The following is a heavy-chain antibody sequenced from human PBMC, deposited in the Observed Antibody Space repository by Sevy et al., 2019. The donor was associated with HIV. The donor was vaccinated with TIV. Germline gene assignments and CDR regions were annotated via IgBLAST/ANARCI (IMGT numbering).Heavy chain of an antibody. J-gene: IGHJ5*02. D-gene: IGHD2-8*01. CDR2: ISSSGSSI. V-gene: IGHV3-48*03. CDR3: TRNGGAFDNGFDP. Sequence: GGSLRLSCTASGFTFSSYDMNWVRQAPGKGLEWVSKISSSGSSIYYADSVKGRFTISRDNAKNSLNLQMISLRAEDTADYYCTRNGGAFDNGFDPWGQGTLVTVSS. CDR1: GFTFSSYD.